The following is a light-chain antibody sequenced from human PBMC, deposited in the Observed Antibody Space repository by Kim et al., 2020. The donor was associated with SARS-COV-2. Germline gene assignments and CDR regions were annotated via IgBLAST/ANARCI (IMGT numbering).Light chain of an antibody. CDR1: QNINKY. CDR2: KAS. Sequence: DIQLTQSPSTLSASIGDRVTITCRASQNINKYLAWYQQKPGRAPRLLIYKASSLQSGVPSRFSGSGSGTEFTLTISSLQPDDFAIYYCQKYNTDSTFGQGTKVDIK. V-gene: IGKV1-5*03. J-gene: IGKJ1*01. CDR3: QKYNTDST.